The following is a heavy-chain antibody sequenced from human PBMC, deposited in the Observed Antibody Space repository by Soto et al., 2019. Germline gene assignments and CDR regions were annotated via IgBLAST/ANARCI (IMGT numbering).Heavy chain of an antibody. CDR1: GYTFTSYD. D-gene: IGHD2-8*01. J-gene: IGHJ3*02. Sequence: ASVKVSCKASGYTFTSYDINWVRQATGQGLEWMGWMNPNSGNTGYAQKFQGRVTMTRNTSISTAYMELSSLRSEDTAVYYCARWGGYCTNGVCPADAFDIWGQGTMVTVSS. CDR2: MNPNSGNT. CDR3: ARWGGYCTNGVCPADAFDI. V-gene: IGHV1-8*01.